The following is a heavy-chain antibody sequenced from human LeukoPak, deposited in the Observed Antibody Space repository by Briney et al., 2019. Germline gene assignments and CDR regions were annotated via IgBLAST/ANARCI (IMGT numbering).Heavy chain of an antibody. Sequence: GGSLRLFCAASGFSISDHFMHWVRQGPGKGLMWVSRIDRDGSEINYADSVKGRFTISRDNAKNTLYLQMDSLRDEDTAVYYCARHIRAAAFDPWGQGTLVTVSS. CDR1: GFSISDHF. D-gene: IGHD6-13*01. V-gene: IGHV3-74*01. CDR2: IDRDGSEI. J-gene: IGHJ5*02. CDR3: ARHIRAAAFDP.